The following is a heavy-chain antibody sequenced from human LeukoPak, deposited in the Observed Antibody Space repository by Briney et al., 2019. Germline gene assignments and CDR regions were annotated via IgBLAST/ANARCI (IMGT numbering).Heavy chain of an antibody. Sequence: GESLKISCKCSGYSLTSYWIGWVRQMPGKGLEWMGIIYPGDSDTRYSPSFQGQVTISADQSISTAYLQWSSLKASDTAMYYCARLDDFWSGYSNFDYGGQGTLVTVSS. CDR3: ARLDDFWSGYSNFDY. CDR1: GYSLTSYW. J-gene: IGHJ4*02. CDR2: IYPGDSDT. V-gene: IGHV5-51*01. D-gene: IGHD3-3*01.